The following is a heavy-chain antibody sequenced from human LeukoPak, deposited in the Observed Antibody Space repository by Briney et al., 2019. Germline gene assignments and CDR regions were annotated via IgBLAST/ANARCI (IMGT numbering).Heavy chain of an antibody. D-gene: IGHD4-23*01. J-gene: IGHJ3*02. Sequence: PSETLSLTCAVYGGSFSGYYWSWIRQPPGKGLEWIGEINHSGSTNYNPSLKSRVTISVDTSKNQFSLKLSSVTAADTAVYYCAREKTTVVTPKAFDIWGQGTMVTVSS. V-gene: IGHV4-34*01. CDR3: AREKTTVVTPKAFDI. CDR2: INHSGST. CDR1: GGSFSGYY.